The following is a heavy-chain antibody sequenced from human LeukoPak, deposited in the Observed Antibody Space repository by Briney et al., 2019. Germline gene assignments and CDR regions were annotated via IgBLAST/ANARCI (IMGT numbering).Heavy chain of an antibody. J-gene: IGHJ3*02. CDR1: GGSISTSNYY. Sequence: SETLSLTCTVSGGSISTSNYYWGWIRQPPGKGLEWIGNIFYSGSTYYSPSLKSRVTISLDTSRNQFSLKLSSVTAADTAVYYCARLSRKLRCFDWLLSGGAFDIWGQGTMVTVSS. V-gene: IGHV4-39*07. CDR2: IFYSGST. CDR3: ARLSRKLRCFDWLLSGGAFDI. D-gene: IGHD3-9*01.